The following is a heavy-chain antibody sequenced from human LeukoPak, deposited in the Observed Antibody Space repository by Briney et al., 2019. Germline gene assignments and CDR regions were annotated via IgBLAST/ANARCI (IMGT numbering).Heavy chain of an antibody. CDR1: GFIFSDYY. V-gene: IGHV3-69-1*01. Sequence: GGSPRLSCAASGFIFSDYYMNWVPQAPGKGLEWVSSISSCSTIYYADSVKGRFTISRDNAKNSLYLQMNSLRAEDTAVYYCARDRSGGTPGAFDIWGQGTMVTVSS. D-gene: IGHD2-15*01. J-gene: IGHJ3*02. CDR2: ISSCSTI. CDR3: ARDRSGGTPGAFDI.